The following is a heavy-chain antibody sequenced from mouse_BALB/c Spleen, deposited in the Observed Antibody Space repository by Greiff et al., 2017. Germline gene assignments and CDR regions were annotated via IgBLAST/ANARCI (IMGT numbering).Heavy chain of an antibody. V-gene: IGHV3-2*02. CDR3: ARSGRNYAMDY. D-gene: IGHD3-1*01. J-gene: IGHJ4*01. Sequence: EVQRVESGPGLVKPSQSLSLTCTVTGYSITSDYAWNWIRQFPGNKLEWMGYISYSGSTSYNPSLKSRISITRDTSKNQFFLQLNSVTTEDTATYYCARSGRNYAMDYWGQGTSVTVSS. CDR1: GYSITSDYA. CDR2: ISYSGST.